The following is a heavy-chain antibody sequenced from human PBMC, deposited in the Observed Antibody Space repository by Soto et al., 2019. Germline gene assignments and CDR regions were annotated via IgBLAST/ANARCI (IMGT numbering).Heavy chain of an antibody. CDR1: GGFI. CDR3: ARTLPNRQLFDS. D-gene: IGHD1-1*01. V-gene: IGHV4-59*01. CDR2: IYNSGRY. Sequence: SETLSLTCTVSGGFIWGWIRQSPDKGLEWIGYIYNSGRYNYNPSVESRHTISIDTSKNQFSLRLASVTAADTAVYYCARTLPNRQLFDSXXQGTLVTVSS. J-gene: IGHJ4*02.